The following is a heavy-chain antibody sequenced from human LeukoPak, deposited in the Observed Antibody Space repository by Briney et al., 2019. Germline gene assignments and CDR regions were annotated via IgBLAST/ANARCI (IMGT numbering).Heavy chain of an antibody. CDR2: IYYSGST. J-gene: IGHJ4*02. CDR1: GGSISSYY. D-gene: IGHD6-19*01. Sequence: SETLSLTCTVSGGSISSYYWSWIRQPPGKELEWIGYIYYSGSTNYNPSLKSRVTISADMSKNQFSLKLTSVTGADTAVYYCAGERGEEYSSGWYKRNYFDNWGQGIRVTVSS. V-gene: IGHV4-59*12. CDR3: AGERGEEYSSGWYKRNYFDN.